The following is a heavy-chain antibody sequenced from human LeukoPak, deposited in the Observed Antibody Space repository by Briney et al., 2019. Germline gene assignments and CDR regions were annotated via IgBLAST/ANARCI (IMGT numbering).Heavy chain of an antibody. CDR3: ATPSRITGTTAPQDYYFDY. V-gene: IGHV1-69*01. D-gene: IGHD1-20*01. J-gene: IGHJ4*02. CDR2: IIPIFGTA. CDR1: GGTFSSYA. Sequence: VKVSCKASGGTFSSYAISWVRQAPGQGLEWMGGIIPIFGTANYAQKFQGRVTITADESTSTAYMELSSLRSEDTAVYYCATPSRITGTTAPQDYYFDYWGQGTLVTVSS.